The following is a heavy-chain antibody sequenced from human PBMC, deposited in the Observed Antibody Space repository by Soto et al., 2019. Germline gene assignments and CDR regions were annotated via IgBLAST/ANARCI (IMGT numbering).Heavy chain of an antibody. J-gene: IGHJ6*02. CDR3: AREGTLVAPAKYYYYGLDV. CDR1: GYTFTNYG. V-gene: IGHV1-3*01. CDR2: INPGNGNT. Sequence: QVQLVQSGAEVKKPGASVKVACKASGYTFTNYGVHWVRQAPGQRLEWMAWINPGNGNTKYSQKFQGRVTITRDTSANITNMELSSLRSEDTAVYYCAREGTLVAPAKYYYYGLDVWGQGTTVTVSS. D-gene: IGHD2-2*01.